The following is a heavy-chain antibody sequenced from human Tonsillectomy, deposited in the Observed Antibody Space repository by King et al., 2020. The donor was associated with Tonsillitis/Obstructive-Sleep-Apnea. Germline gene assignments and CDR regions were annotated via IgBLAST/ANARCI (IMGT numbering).Heavy chain of an antibody. CDR3: ALVIPRDFRSGYTGERDAFDL. V-gene: IGHV1-8*01. D-gene: IGHD3-3*01. CDR2: MNPKSGNT. Sequence: HVQLVESGAEVKKPGASVWVSCEASGYTFTSYDISWVRQAPGQGLEWMGWMNPKSGNTGYAQKFQGRVTMTRDTSMTTSYMELSSLRFEDTAVYYCALVIPRDFRSGYTGERDAFDLWGQGTMVTVSS. J-gene: IGHJ3*01. CDR1: GYTFTSYD.